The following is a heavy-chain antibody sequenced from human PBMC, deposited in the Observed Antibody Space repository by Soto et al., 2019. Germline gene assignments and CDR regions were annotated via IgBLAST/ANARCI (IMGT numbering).Heavy chain of an antibody. CDR2: IVVGSGNT. J-gene: IGHJ6*04. V-gene: IGHV1-58*02. D-gene: IGHD3-16*01. CDR1: GFTFTSSA. Sequence: GASVKVSCKASGFTFTSSAMQWVRQARGQRLEWIGWIVVGSGNTNYAQKFQERVTITRDMSTSTAYMELSSLRSEDTAVYCCAAEPLGFRQYSGMDVWGKETTVTVSS. CDR3: AAEPLGFRQYSGMDV.